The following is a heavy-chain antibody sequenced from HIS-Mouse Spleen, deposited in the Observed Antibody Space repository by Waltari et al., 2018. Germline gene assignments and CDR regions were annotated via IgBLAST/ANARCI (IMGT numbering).Heavy chain of an antibody. CDR2: ISSSSSTI. D-gene: IGHD1-26*01. Sequence: EVQLVESGGGLVQPGGSLRLSCAASGFTFSSYSMNWVRQAPGKGLEWVSYISSSSSTIYYADSVKGRFTISRDNAKNSLYLQMNSLRAEDTAVYYCARERVGAAPDYAFDIWGQGTMV. J-gene: IGHJ3*02. CDR1: GFTFSSYS. CDR3: ARERVGAAPDYAFDI. V-gene: IGHV3-48*01.